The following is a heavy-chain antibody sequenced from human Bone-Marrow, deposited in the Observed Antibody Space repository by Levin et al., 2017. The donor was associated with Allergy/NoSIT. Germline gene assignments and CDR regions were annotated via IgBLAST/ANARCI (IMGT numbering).Heavy chain of an antibody. D-gene: IGHD3-22*01. CDR3: ARGYYDDPSSSSWGFDY. CDR1: GYRFTSYW. Sequence: KVSCKGSGYRFTSYWIGWVRQVPGKGLEWMGIINPGDSESLYSPSFQGQVTISVARSISTAYLQLTGLKASDTAIYCCARGYYDDPSSSSWGFDYWRRGTLVSVSS. V-gene: IGHV5-51*01. CDR2: INPGDSES. J-gene: IGHJ4*02.